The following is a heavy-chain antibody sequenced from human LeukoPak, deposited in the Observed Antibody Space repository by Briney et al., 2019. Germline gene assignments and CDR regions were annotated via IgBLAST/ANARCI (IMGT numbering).Heavy chain of an antibody. D-gene: IGHD3-9*01. CDR2: TSYDGSNK. V-gene: IGHV3-30*04. CDR1: GFTFGNYA. CDR3: ARGGMRYFDWLGD. J-gene: IGHJ4*02. Sequence: GGSLRLSCAASGFTFGNYAMHWVRQAPGKGLEWVAVTSYDGSNKYYADSVKGRFTISRDNSKNTLYLQMNSLRAEDTAVYYCARGGMRYFDWLGDWGQGTLVTVSS.